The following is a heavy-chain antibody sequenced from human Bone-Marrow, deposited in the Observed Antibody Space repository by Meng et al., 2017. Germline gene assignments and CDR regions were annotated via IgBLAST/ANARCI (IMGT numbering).Heavy chain of an antibody. Sequence: GESLKISCAASGFTVSSNYMSWVRQAPGKGLEWVSVIYSGGSTYYADSVKGRFTISRDNSKNTLYLQMNSLRAEDTAVYYCASGLRLTDDYGDYGGGHHDAFDIWGQGTMVTGSS. CDR1: GFTVSSNY. J-gene: IGHJ3*02. CDR2: IYSGGST. V-gene: IGHV3-53*01. D-gene: IGHD4-17*01. CDR3: ASGLRLTDDYGDYGGGHHDAFDI.